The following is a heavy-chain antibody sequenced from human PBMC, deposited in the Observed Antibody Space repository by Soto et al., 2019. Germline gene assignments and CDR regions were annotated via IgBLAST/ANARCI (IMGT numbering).Heavy chain of an antibody. D-gene: IGHD2-2*02. CDR1: RFSLSTSGVA. CDR3: VHSHYTNHPT. Sequence: SGPTLENPTQTLTLTCTFSRFSLSTSGVAVVWIRQPPGKALEWLALIYWNDDKRYSPSLKSRLTITKDTSKNQVVLTMTNMDPVDTATYYCVHSHYTNHPTWAQGTLVTVSS. V-gene: IGHV2-5*01. J-gene: IGHJ5*02. CDR2: IYWNDDK.